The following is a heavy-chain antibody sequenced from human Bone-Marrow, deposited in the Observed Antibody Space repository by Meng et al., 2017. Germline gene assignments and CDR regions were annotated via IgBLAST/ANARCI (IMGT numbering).Heavy chain of an antibody. CDR2: KYYRSQWQS. V-gene: IGHV6-1*01. CDR3: ASWYGES. Sequence: QVQLQQSGPRLVKPPQTLSLTCAISGDSVSGNRALWHWVRQSPSRGLEWLGHKYYRSQWQSHYGASVKSRISIYADTSRNQFSLILNSVTPEDTAVYYCASWYGESWGQGTLVTVSS. D-gene: IGHD3-10*01. J-gene: IGHJ4*02. CDR1: GDSVSGNRAL.